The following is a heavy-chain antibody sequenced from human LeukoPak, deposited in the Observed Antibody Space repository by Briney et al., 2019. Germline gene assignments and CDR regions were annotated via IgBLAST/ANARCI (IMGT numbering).Heavy chain of an antibody. CDR2: ISSSSSYI. D-gene: IGHD6-13*01. CDR1: GFTFSSYS. CDR3: ATSTAAAGTD. J-gene: IGHJ4*02. V-gene: IGHV3-21*04. Sequence: GGSLRLSCAASGFTFSSYSMNWVRQAPGKGLEWVSSISSSSSYIYYADSVKGRFTISRDNAQNSLYLQMNSLRAEDTAIYYCATSTAAAGTDWGQGTLVTVSS.